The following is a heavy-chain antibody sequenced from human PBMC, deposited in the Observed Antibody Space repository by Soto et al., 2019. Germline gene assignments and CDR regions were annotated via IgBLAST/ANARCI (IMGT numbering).Heavy chain of an antibody. CDR1: GDSITNNDDY. CDR3: ARRGTVAGTYWFGP. V-gene: IGHV4-39*02. J-gene: IGHJ5*02. CDR2: INYSGTT. D-gene: IGHD3-10*01. Sequence: QLQLQESGPGLVKPSETLSLTCTVSGDSITNNDDYWGWIRQPPGKGLEGVGGINYSGTTGYNPSLKSRVTVSVDPSKNHFSLRLSSVTAADTAVYYCARRGTVAGTYWFGPWGQGTLVTVSS.